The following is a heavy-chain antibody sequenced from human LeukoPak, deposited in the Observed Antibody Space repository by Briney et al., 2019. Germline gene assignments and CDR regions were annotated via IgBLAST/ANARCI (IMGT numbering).Heavy chain of an antibody. V-gene: IGHV3-21*01. D-gene: IGHD1/OR15-1a*01. CDR3: GRVVEGWEQRSYYYYMDV. CDR2: ISSSSSYI. Sequence: PGGSLRLSCAASGFTFSSYSMNWVRQAPGKGLEWVSSISSSSSYIYYADSVKGRFTISRANAKNSLYLQMNSLRAEDWAVCDCGRVVEGWEQRSYYYYMDVWGKGTTVTVSS. J-gene: IGHJ6*03. CDR1: GFTFSSYS.